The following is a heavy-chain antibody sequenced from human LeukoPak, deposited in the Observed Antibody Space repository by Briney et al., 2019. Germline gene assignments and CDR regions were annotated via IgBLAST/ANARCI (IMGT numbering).Heavy chain of an antibody. D-gene: IGHD3-22*01. CDR2: INTNTGNP. V-gene: IGHV7-4-1*02. CDR3: ARGDYDTHGYQTR. J-gene: IGHJ4*02. Sequence: ASVKVSCKASRYIFTNYVLHWVRQAPGQGLEWIGWINTNTGNPTYAQGFTGRFVFSLDTSVSTAYLQISSLKADDTAMYYCARGDYDTHGYQTRWGQGTLVTVSS. CDR1: RYIFTNYV.